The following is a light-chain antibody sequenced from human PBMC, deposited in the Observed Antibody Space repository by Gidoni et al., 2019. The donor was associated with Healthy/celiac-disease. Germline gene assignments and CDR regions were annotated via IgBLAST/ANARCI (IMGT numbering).Light chain of an antibody. J-gene: IGLJ2*01. CDR3: SSYTSSSTQV. CDR1: SSYVGGYNY. V-gene: IGLV2-14*01. Sequence: QSALTQPASVSGSPGQSITISCTGTSSYVGGYNYVSWYQQHPGKAPKLMIYEVSNRPSGVSNRFSGSKSGNTASRTISGLQAEDEADYYCSSYTSSSTQVFGGGTKLTVL. CDR2: EVS.